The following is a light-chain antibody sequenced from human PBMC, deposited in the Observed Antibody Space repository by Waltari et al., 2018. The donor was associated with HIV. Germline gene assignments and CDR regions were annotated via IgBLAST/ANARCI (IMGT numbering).Light chain of an antibody. CDR1: QSISTY. V-gene: IGKV1-39*01. Sequence: DIQMTQSPSSLSASVGDRVTITCRPSQSISTYLNWYLQKPGKDPKLLIYAASSLLSGVPSRFSGSGSGTDFTLTISSLQPEDFATYYCQQSYSIPITFGQGTRLEIK. J-gene: IGKJ5*01. CDR2: AAS. CDR3: QQSYSIPIT.